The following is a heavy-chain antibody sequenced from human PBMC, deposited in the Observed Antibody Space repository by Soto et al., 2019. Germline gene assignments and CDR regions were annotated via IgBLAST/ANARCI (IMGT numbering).Heavy chain of an antibody. D-gene: IGHD6-6*01. CDR2: VTSGGRT. J-gene: IGHJ4*02. CDR1: GFIFSSYG. CDR3: AKLQLVRSSLDCVDC. Sequence: EVQLLESGGGLVQPGGSLRLSCAASGFIFSSYGMTWVRQAPGKGLEWVSAVTSGGRTYYADSVKGRFTISRDNSKSTLYLQMNSLRAEDTAVYYCAKLQLVRSSLDCVDCWGQGTLVTVSS. V-gene: IGHV3-23*01.